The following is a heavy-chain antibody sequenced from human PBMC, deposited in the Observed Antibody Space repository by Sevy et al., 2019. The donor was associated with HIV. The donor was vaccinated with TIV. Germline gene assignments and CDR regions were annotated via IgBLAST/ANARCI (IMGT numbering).Heavy chain of an antibody. CDR2: ISSSSSYI. V-gene: IGHV3-21*01. Sequence: GGSLRLSCAASGFTFSSYSMNWVRQAPGKGLEWVSSISSSSSYIYYADSVKGRFTISRDNAKNSLYLQMNSLRAEETAGYYCARAYTSFSSGWYKDYYGMDVWGQGTTVTVSS. CDR3: ARAYTSFSSGWYKDYYGMDV. CDR1: GFTFSSYS. J-gene: IGHJ6*02. D-gene: IGHD6-19*01.